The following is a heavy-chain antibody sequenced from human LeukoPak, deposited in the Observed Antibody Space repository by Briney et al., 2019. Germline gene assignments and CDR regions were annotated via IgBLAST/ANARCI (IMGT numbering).Heavy chain of an antibody. J-gene: IGHJ4*02. CDR3: ARDGGSGSYYVY. V-gene: IGHV1-2*02. D-gene: IGHD3-10*01. CDR1: GYTFTGYY. CDR2: INPNSGGT. Sequence: ASVKVSCKASGYTFTGYYLQWVRQAPGQGLEWRGWINPNSGGTNYAQKFQGRVTMTRDTSISTAYMELSRLRSDDTAVYYCARDGGSGSYYVYWGQGTLVTVSS.